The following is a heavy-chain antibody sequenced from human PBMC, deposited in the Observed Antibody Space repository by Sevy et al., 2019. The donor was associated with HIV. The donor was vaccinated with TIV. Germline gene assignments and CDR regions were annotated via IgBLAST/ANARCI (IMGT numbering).Heavy chain of an antibody. J-gene: IGHJ6*02. CDR3: ARDGLTYGGMDV. V-gene: IGHV6-1*01. CDR2: TFYRSNWYN. CDR1: GVSVSSNNAA. D-gene: IGHD1-20*01. Sequence: SQTLSLTCAISGVSVSSNNAAWNWIRQSPSRGLEWLGRTFYRSNWYNDYAVSVKGRITINPDTSKNQLSLQLTSVTPEDTAVYYCARDGLTYGGMDVWGQGTTVTVSS.